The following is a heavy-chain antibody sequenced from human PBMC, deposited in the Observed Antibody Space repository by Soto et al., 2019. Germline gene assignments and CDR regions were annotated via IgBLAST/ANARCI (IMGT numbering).Heavy chain of an antibody. D-gene: IGHD3-16*01. J-gene: IGHJ4*02. V-gene: IGHV1-18*04. Sequence: QGQVMQSGAVVKKPWDSVKVSYKTSGNIFSDYGINWGRQAPGQDLGWMGWISGYRGNTNIAQKFQDRITMTTDETTSTADMELRRMRREDTDVYYCAQRNTGATWGESDYWGQGTLVTISS. CDR3: AQRNTGATWGESDY. CDR1: GNIFSDYG. CDR2: ISGYRGNT.